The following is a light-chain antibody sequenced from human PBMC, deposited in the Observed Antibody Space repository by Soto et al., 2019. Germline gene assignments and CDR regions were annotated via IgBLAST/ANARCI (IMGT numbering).Light chain of an antibody. CDR3: QVWDSSTARV. CDR2: RDS. CDR1: TGAVTS. V-gene: IGLV3-9*01. J-gene: IGLJ3*02. Sequence: VVTQEPSLTVSPGGTVTLTCGFSTGAVTSGHYPYWFQQKPGQAPVLVIYRDSNRPSGIPERFSGSNSGNTATLTISRAQAGDEADYYCQVWDSSTARVFGGGTKLTVL.